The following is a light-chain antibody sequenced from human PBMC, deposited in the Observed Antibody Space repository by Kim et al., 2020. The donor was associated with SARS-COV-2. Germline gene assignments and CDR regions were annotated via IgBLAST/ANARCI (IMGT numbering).Light chain of an antibody. CDR3: SSYSTTNTLV. CDR1: SSDIGDHNY. J-gene: IGLJ3*02. CDR2: DVA. Sequence: GQSITISCTGTSSDIGDHNYVSWYQQHPGKAPQLIIYDVAYRPSGVSHRFSGSKSGNTASLTISGLQAEDEADYYCSSYSTTNTLVFGGGTKVTVL. V-gene: IGLV2-14*03.